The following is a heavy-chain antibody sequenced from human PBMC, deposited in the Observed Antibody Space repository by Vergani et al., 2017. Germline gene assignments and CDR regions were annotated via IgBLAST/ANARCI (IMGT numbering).Heavy chain of an antibody. CDR2: IIPIFGTA. CDR1: GGTFSSYA. D-gene: IGHD3-3*01. V-gene: IGHV1-69*01. Sequence: QVQLVQSGAEVKKPGSSVKVSCKASGGTFSSYAISWVRQAPGQGLEWMGGIIPIFGTANYAQKFKGRVTITADESTSTAYMELSSLRSEDTAVYYCARVPDFWGGYYPTEYYYYYGMDVWGQGTTVTVSS. CDR3: ARVPDFWGGYYPTEYYYYYGMDV. J-gene: IGHJ6*02.